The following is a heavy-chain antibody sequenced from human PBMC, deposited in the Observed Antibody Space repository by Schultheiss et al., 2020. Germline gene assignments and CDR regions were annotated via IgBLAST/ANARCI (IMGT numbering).Heavy chain of an antibody. CDR3: VRDPLSRGSGGTKTIGLFFDS. V-gene: IGHV4-39*07. D-gene: IGHD3-10*01. Sequence: SETLSLTCTVSGGSISSSSYYWGWIRQPPGKGLEWIGSIYYSGSTYYNPSLKSRVTISVDTSKNQFSLRLSSVTAADTAVYYCVRDPLSRGSGGTKTIGLFFDSWGKGALVTVSS. CDR2: IYYSGST. CDR1: GGSISSSSYY. J-gene: IGHJ4*02.